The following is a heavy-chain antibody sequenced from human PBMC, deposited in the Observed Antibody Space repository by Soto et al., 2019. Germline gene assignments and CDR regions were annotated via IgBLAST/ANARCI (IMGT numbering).Heavy chain of an antibody. CDR2: IIPMLTVT. CDR1: GGTFSTYT. CDR3: SIGSWSAETFDV. J-gene: IGHJ3*01. D-gene: IGHD2-2*01. V-gene: IGHV1-69*02. Sequence: QVHLEHSGAGVKKPGSSVKVSCKAAGGTFSTYTPIWVRQAPGQGLEWMGRIIPMLTVTNSAQKFQGRVTLTADKSTSKAFMELTSLTSDDTAVYYCSIGSWSAETFDVWGQGTMVTVSS.